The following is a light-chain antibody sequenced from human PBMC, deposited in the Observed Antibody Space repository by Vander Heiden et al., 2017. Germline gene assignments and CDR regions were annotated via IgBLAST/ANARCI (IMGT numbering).Light chain of an antibody. CDR1: QSVSSY. CDR3: QQRSNWPPILT. CDR2: DAS. V-gene: IGKV3-11*01. J-gene: IGKJ3*01. Sequence: EIVLTQSPATLSLSPGDRATLSCRASQSVSSYLAWYQQKPGQAPRLLIYDASNRATGIPARFSGSGSGTDFTLTISSLEPEDFAVYYCQQRSNWPPILTFGPGTKVDIK.